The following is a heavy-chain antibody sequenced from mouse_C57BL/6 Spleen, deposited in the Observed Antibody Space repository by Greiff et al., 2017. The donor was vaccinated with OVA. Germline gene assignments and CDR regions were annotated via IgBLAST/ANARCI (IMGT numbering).Heavy chain of an antibody. CDR1: GYTFTSYW. CDR2: IYPGSGST. V-gene: IGHV1-55*01. J-gene: IGHJ2*01. Sequence: VQLQQPGAELVKPGASVKMSCKASGYTFTSYWITWVKQRPGQGLEWIGDIYPGSGSTNYNEKFKSKATLTVDTSSSTAYMQLSSLTSEDSAVYYCARSYYYGKEGDFDYWGQGTTLTVSS. CDR3: ARSYYYGKEGDFDY. D-gene: IGHD1-1*01.